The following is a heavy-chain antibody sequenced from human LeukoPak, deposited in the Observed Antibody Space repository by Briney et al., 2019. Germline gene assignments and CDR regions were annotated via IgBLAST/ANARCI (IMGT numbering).Heavy chain of an antibody. CDR1: GFTFSSYA. CDR2: ISGSGGST. V-gene: IGHV3-23*01. J-gene: IGHJ4*02. Sequence: GGSLRLSCAASGFTFSSYAMSWVRQAPGKGLEWVSAISGSGGSTYYADSVKGRFTISRDNSKNTLYLQMNSLRAEDTAVYYCAKGYDYVWGSYPYFDYWGQGTLVTVSS. D-gene: IGHD3-16*02. CDR3: AKGYDYVWGSYPYFDY.